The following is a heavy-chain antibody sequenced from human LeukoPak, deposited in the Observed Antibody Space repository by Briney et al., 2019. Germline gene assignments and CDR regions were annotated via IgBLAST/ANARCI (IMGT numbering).Heavy chain of an antibody. J-gene: IGHJ6*03. V-gene: IGHV3-9*01. D-gene: IGHD2/OR15-2a*01. Sequence: GGSLRLSCAGSGFTFYDYAMHWVRQTPGKGLEWVSGINWNSGNIAYADFVGGRFTISRDNAKNSLSLQMNSLSDEDTAVYYCAKDAYGGATFFYYMDVWGKGTTVTVSS. CDR1: GFTFYDYA. CDR2: INWNSGNI. CDR3: AKDAYGGATFFYYMDV.